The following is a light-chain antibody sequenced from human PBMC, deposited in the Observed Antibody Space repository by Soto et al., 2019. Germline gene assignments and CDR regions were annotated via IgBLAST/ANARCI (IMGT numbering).Light chain of an antibody. Sequence: DSVLTQTPLASPFTLVQPASISCTSSQSLVHSDGNTYLSWLQQRPGQSPRLLIYRISDRFSGVPDRFSGSGAGTDFTLKISRVEAEDVGVYYCLQVTHFPWAFGQGTKVDIK. CDR1: QSLVHSDGNTY. V-gene: IGKV2-24*01. J-gene: IGKJ1*01. CDR2: RIS. CDR3: LQVTHFPWA.